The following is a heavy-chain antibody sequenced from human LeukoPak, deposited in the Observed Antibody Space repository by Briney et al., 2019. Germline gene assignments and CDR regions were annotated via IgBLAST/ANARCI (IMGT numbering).Heavy chain of an antibody. CDR3: ASHRGDYATGYFDY. CDR1: GLTFRNYG. CDR2: ISYDGSNK. Sequence: PGRSLRLSCAASGLTFRNYGMHWVRQAPGKGLEWVALISYDGSNKYYADSVKGRFTISKDNSQNTLYLQMNSLRAEDTAVYYCASHRGDYATGYFDYWGQGTLVTVSS. V-gene: IGHV3-30*03. D-gene: IGHD1-1*01. J-gene: IGHJ4*02.